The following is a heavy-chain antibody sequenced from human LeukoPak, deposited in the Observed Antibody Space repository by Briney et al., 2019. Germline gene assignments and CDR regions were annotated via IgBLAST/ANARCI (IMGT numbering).Heavy chain of an antibody. V-gene: IGHV3-33*01. CDR3: ARIGGDRHPIAY. CDR2: IWYDGTNK. CDR1: GFTFSSYG. D-gene: IGHD2-21*02. Sequence: GRSPRLSCAASGFTFSSYGMHWVRQAPGKGLEWVAVIWYDGTNKYYADSVKGRFTISRDNSKNTLYLQMNSLRAEDTAVYYCARIGGDRHPIAYWGQGTLVTVSS. J-gene: IGHJ4*02.